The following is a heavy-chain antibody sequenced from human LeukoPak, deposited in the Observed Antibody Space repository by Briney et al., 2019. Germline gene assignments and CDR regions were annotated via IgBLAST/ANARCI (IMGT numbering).Heavy chain of an antibody. CDR3: AKLIWGLGSRIYYFDY. J-gene: IGHJ4*02. V-gene: IGHV3-23*01. D-gene: IGHD3-10*01. CDR1: GFTFSSYA. Sequence: GGSLRLSCAASGFTFSSYAMSWVRQAPGKGLEWVSAISGSGGSTYYADSVKGRFTISRDNSKNTLYLQMNSLRAEDTAVYYCAKLIWGLGSRIYYFDYWGQGTLVTVSS. CDR2: ISGSGGST.